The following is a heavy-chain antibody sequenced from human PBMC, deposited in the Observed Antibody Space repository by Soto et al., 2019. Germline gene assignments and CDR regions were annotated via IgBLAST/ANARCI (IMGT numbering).Heavy chain of an antibody. J-gene: IGHJ6*02. CDR2: ISYDGSNK. V-gene: IGHV3-30-3*01. CDR1: GFTFSSYA. Sequence: QVQRVESGGGVVQPGRSLRLSCAASGFTFSSYARHWVRQAPGKGLEWVAVISYDGSNKYYADSVKGRFTISRDNSKNTLYLQMNSLSAEDTAVYYCARDLSRGWSEYYYGMDVWGQRTTVTVSS. D-gene: IGHD6-19*01. CDR3: ARDLSRGWSEYYYGMDV.